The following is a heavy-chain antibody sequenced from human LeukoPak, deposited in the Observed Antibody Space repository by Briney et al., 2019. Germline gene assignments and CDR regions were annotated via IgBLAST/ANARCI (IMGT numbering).Heavy chain of an antibody. J-gene: IGHJ4*02. CDR3: ARDRSGYDSSVGFDY. Sequence: SETLSLTCTVSGGSNGSGSYYWSWIRQPPGKGLEWIGYIYYSGSTYCNPSLKSRVTISVDTSKNQFSLKLSSVTAADTAVYYCARDRSGYDSSVGFDYWGQGTLVTVSS. CDR1: GGSNGSGSYY. V-gene: IGHV4-30-4*01. D-gene: IGHD5-12*01. CDR2: IYYSGST.